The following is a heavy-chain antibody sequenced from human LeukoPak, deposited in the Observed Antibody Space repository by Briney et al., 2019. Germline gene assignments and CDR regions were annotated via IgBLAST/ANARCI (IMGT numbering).Heavy chain of an antibody. CDR1: GGSFSGYY. Sequence: SETLSLTCAVYGGSFSGYYWSWIRQPPGKGLEWIGEINHSGSTNYNPSLKSRVTISVDTSKNQFSLKLSSVTAADTAVYYCARDPTYYYDSSGYLNYWGQGTLVTVSS. J-gene: IGHJ4*02. D-gene: IGHD3-22*01. V-gene: IGHV4-34*01. CDR2: INHSGST. CDR3: ARDPTYYYDSSGYLNY.